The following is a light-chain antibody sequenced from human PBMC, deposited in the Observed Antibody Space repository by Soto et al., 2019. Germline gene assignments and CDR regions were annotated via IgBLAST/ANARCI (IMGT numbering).Light chain of an antibody. CDR1: QSLVYSDGNTY. CDR3: MQGNHWPGT. J-gene: IGKJ1*01. Sequence: DVVMTQSPLSLPVTLGQPASISCRSSQSLVYSDGNTYLNWFQQRPGQSPRRLIYKVSNRDSGVPDRFSGSGSGTDFTLKISRVEPEDVGVYYCMQGNHWPGTFGQGTKVEIK. CDR2: KVS. V-gene: IGKV2-30*01.